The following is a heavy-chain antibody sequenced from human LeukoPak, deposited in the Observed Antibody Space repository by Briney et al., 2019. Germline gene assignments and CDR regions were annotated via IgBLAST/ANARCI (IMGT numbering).Heavy chain of an antibody. D-gene: IGHD1-26*01. J-gene: IGHJ6*01. Sequence: GGSLRLSCAVSGFTFSSFAMSWVRRPPGKGLEWVSGISGSGDNTLYADSVKGRFTISRDNSKNTLYLERNSLRAEDTAIYYCAKMKGHPLPKYYMDVWGQGTTVTVSS. V-gene: IGHV3-23*01. CDR3: AKMKGHPLPKYYMDV. CDR1: GFTFSSFA. CDR2: ISGSGDNT.